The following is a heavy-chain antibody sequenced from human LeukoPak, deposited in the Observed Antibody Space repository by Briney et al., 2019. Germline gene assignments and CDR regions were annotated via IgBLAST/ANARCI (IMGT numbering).Heavy chain of an antibody. D-gene: IGHD6-13*01. CDR2: IYPGDSDT. J-gene: IGHJ5*02. CDR1: EYSFPNYC. Sequence: GESLKISCKHSEYSFPNYCIGWVRQMPGKGLEWMGIIYPGDSDTRYSPSFQGQVTISADKSISTAYLQWSSLKASDTAMYYCARQRAAGPNWLDPWGQGTLVTVSS. CDR3: ARQRAAGPNWLDP. V-gene: IGHV5-51*01.